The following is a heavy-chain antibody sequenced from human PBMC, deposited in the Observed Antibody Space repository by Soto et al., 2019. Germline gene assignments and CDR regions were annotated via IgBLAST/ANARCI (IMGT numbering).Heavy chain of an antibody. CDR2: ISAYNGNT. D-gene: IGHD1-1*01. V-gene: IGHV1-18*01. CDR1: GYTFTSYG. CDR3: ARESTGTTSEAFDI. J-gene: IGHJ3*02. Sequence: ASVKVSCKASGYTFTSYGISWVRQAPGQGLEWMGWISAYNGNTNYAQKLQGRVTMTTDTSTSTAYMELRSLRSDDTAVYYCARESTGTTSEAFDIWGQGTMVTVSS.